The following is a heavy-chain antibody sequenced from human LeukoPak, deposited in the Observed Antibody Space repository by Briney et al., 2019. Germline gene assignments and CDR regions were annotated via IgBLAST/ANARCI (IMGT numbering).Heavy chain of an antibody. CDR3: ARAVYRFDY. CDR2: INHSGST. Sequence: ASETLSLTCAVYGGSFSGYYWSWIRQPPGKGLEWIGEINHSGSTNYNPSLKSRVTISVDTSKNQFSLKLSSVTAADTAVYYCARAVYRFDYWGQGTLVTVSS. J-gene: IGHJ4*02. V-gene: IGHV4-34*01. CDR1: GGSFSGYY. D-gene: IGHD4-11*01.